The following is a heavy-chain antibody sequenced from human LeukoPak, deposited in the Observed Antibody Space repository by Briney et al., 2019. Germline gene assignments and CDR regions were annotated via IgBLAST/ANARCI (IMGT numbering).Heavy chain of an antibody. Sequence: GGSLRLSCAASGFTFSNAWMNWVRQAPGNGLEWVGRIKTKTGGGTTDYAAPVKGRITISRDDSKNTLFLQMNSLKTEDTAVYYCTTNDAFDIWGQGTMVTVSS. CDR1: GFTFSNAW. V-gene: IGHV3-15*01. CDR2: IKTKTGGGTT. CDR3: TTNDAFDI. J-gene: IGHJ3*02.